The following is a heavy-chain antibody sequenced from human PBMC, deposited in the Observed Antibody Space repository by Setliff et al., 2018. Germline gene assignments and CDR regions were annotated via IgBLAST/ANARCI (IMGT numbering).Heavy chain of an antibody. CDR2: IYYSGST. V-gene: IGHV4-39*07. D-gene: IGHD3-22*01. CDR3: ARVSGMGSPPYYYYYYYGMDV. CDR1: GGSISSSLYY. J-gene: IGHJ6*02. Sequence: SETLSLTCTVSGGSISSSLYYWGWIRQPPGKGLEWIGSIYYSGSTYYNPSLKSRVTISVDTSKNQFSLKLSSVTAADTAVYYCARVSGMGSPPYYYYYYYGMDVWGQGTTVTVSS.